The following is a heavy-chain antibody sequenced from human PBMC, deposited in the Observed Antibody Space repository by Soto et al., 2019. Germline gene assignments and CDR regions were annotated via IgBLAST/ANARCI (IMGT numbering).Heavy chain of an antibody. J-gene: IGHJ4*02. CDR2: ISSSSSTI. CDR1: GFTFSSYS. Sequence: EVQLVESGGGLVQPGGSLRLSCAASGFTFSSYSMNWVRQAPGKGLEWVSYISSSSSTIYYADSVKGRFTISRDNAKNSLYLQMNSLRAEDTAVYYCARDTREYSGYDYDYWGQGTLVTVSS. D-gene: IGHD5-12*01. V-gene: IGHV3-48*01. CDR3: ARDTREYSGYDYDY.